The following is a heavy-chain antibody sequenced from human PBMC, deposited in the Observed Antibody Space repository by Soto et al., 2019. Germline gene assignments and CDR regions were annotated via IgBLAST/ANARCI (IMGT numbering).Heavy chain of an antibody. J-gene: IGHJ4*02. CDR2: IIPIFGTA. V-gene: IGHV1-69*01. CDR1: GGTFSSYA. D-gene: IGHD6-19*01. Sequence: QVQLVQSGAEVKKPGSSVKVSCKASGGTFSSYAISWVRQAPGQGLEWMGGIIPIFGTANYAQKFQGRVTITADESTSTAYMELSSLRSEDTAVYYCARDVARGLYSSGYQPYYFDYWGKGTLVTVSS. CDR3: ARDVARGLYSSGYQPYYFDY.